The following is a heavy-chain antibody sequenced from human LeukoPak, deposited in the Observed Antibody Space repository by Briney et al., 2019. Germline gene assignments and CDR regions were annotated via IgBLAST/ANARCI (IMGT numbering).Heavy chain of an antibody. D-gene: IGHD3-10*01. CDR1: GYSFTTYD. J-gene: IGHJ3*02. Sequence: ASVKVSCKASGYSFTTYDINWVRQAPGQGLEWMGWMNPNSGKTNFAQKFQGRVTMTRTTSISTAYMEVSSLRSEDTAVYYCARDGAVSKHPDAFDIWGQGTMVTVSS. V-gene: IGHV1-8*01. CDR3: ARDGAVSKHPDAFDI. CDR2: MNPNSGKT.